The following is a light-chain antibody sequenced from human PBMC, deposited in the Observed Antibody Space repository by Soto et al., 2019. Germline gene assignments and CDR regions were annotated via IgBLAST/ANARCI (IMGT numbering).Light chain of an antibody. V-gene: IGKV1-6*01. CDR3: LQDYNYPRT. CDR1: QSISSY. J-gene: IGKJ1*01. Sequence: IQMTQSPSSLSASVGDRVTITCRASQSISSYLNWYQQRPGKAPKLLIYAASTLQSGVPSRFSASGSGTDFTLTISSLQPEDFATYYCLQDYNYPRTFGPGTKVDIK. CDR2: AAS.